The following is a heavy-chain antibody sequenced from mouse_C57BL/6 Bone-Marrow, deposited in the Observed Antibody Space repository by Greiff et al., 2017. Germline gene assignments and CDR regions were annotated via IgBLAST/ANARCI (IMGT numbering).Heavy chain of an antibody. Sequence: QVQLQQPGAELVRPGSSVKLSCKASGYTFTSYWMDWVKQRPGQGLEWIGNIYPSDSETHYNQKFKDKATLTVDKSSSTAYMQLSNLTSEDSAVYYCARESEYYAMDYWGQGTSVTVSS. J-gene: IGHJ4*01. CDR1: GYTFTSYW. CDR3: ARESEYYAMDY. V-gene: IGHV1-61*01. CDR2: IYPSDSET.